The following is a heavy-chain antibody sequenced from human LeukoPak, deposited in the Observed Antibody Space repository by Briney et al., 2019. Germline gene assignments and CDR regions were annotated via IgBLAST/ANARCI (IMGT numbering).Heavy chain of an antibody. Sequence: PSETLSLTCTVSGYSISSGYYWGWIRQPPGKGLEWIGSIYHSGSTYYNPSLKSRVTISVDTSKNQFSLKLSSVTAADTAVYYCARSIQLWFYAFDIWGQGTMVTVSS. D-gene: IGHD5-18*01. V-gene: IGHV4-38-2*02. J-gene: IGHJ3*02. CDR2: IYHSGST. CDR1: GYSISSGYY. CDR3: ARSIQLWFYAFDI.